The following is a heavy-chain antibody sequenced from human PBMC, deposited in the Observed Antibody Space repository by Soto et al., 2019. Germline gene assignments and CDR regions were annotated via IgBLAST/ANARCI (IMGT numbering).Heavy chain of an antibody. V-gene: IGHV4-34*01. CDR3: ARVGYYYDSSGYYPYYFDY. CDR2: INHSGST. CDR1: GGSFSGYY. Sequence: QVQLQQWGAGLLKPSETLSLTCAVYGGSFSGYYWSWIRQPQGKGLEWIGEINHSGSTNYNPSLKSRVTISVDTSKNQFSLKLSSVTAADTAVYYCARVGYYYDSSGYYPYYFDYWGQGTLVTVSS. D-gene: IGHD3-22*01. J-gene: IGHJ4*02.